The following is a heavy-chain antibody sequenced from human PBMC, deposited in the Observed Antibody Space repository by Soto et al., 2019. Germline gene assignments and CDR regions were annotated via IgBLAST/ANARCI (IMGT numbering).Heavy chain of an antibody. Sequence: GGSLRLSCAASGFTFSNYSMSWVRQAPGKGLEWVSYIRSSGSPTHYADSVRGRFTISRDNAKNSLYLQMNSLRDEDTAVYYCAKGHGIEIVLAFDIWGQGTMVTVSS. D-gene: IGHD3-22*01. CDR3: AKGHGIEIVLAFDI. V-gene: IGHV3-48*02. J-gene: IGHJ3*02. CDR2: IRSSGSPT. CDR1: GFTFSNYS.